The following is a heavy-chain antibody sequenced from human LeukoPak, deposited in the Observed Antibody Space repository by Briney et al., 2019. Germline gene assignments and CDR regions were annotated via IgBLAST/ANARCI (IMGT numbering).Heavy chain of an antibody. J-gene: IGHJ4*02. CDR3: ARTIKLRDSSGYWNY. CDR2: INPNSGGT. D-gene: IGHD3-22*01. Sequence: ASVKVSCKASGYTFIGYYMHWVRQAPGQGLEWMGWINPNSGGTNYAQKFQGRVTMTRDTSISTAYMELSRLRSDDTAVYYCARTIKLRDSSGYWNYWGQGTLVTVSS. CDR1: GYTFIGYY. V-gene: IGHV1-2*02.